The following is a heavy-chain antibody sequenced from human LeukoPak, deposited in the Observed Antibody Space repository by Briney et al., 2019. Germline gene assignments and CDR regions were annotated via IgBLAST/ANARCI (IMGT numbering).Heavy chain of an antibody. D-gene: IGHD6-13*01. CDR3: ARDPFIAAAGYVDY. CDR2: ISAYNGNT. CDR1: GYTFTSYG. J-gene: IGHJ4*02. Sequence: ASVKVSCKASGYTFTSYGISWVRQAPGQGLEWMGWISAYNGNTNYAQKLQDRVTMTTDTSTSTAYMELRSLRSDDTAVYYCARDPFIAAAGYVDYWGQGTLVTVSS. V-gene: IGHV1-18*01.